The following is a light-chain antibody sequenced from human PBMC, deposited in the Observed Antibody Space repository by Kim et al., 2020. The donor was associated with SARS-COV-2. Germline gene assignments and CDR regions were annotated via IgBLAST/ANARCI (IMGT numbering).Light chain of an antibody. CDR3: QVWDSSSDHPGV. Sequence: PGKTTGITCGENNSGSKSVHWYQQKPGQAPVLVIYYDSDRPSGIPERFSGSNAGNTATLTISRVEAGDEADYYCQVWDSSSDHPGVFGTGTKVTVL. CDR1: NSGSKS. CDR2: YDS. V-gene: IGLV3-21*04. J-gene: IGLJ1*01.